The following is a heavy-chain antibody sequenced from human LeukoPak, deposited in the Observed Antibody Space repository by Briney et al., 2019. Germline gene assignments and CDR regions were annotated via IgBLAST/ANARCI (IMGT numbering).Heavy chain of an antibody. Sequence: ASVKDSCKASGYTFTGYYMHWVRQAPGQGLEWMGWINPNSGGTNYAQKFQGRVTMTRDTSISTAYMELSRLRSDDTAVYYCARGIAAAGPLNYWGQGTLVTVSS. J-gene: IGHJ4*02. CDR2: INPNSGGT. CDR1: GYTFTGYY. CDR3: ARGIAAAGPLNY. V-gene: IGHV1-2*02. D-gene: IGHD6-13*01.